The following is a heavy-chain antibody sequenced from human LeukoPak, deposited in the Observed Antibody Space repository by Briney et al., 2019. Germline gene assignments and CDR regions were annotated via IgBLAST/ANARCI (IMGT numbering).Heavy chain of an antibody. V-gene: IGHV3-30*02. D-gene: IGHD6-13*01. J-gene: IGHJ5*02. CDR1: GFTFSSYG. CDR3: AKQAAYSSSFNWFDP. Sequence: PGGSLRLSCAASGFTFSSYGMHWVRQAPGKGLEWVAFIRYDGSNKYYADSVKGRFTISRDNSKNTLYLQMNSLRAEDTAVYYCAKQAAYSSSFNWFDPWGQGTLVTVSS. CDR2: IRYDGSNK.